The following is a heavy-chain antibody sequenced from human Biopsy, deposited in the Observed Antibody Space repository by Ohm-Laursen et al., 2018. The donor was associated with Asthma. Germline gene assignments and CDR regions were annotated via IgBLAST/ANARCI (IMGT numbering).Heavy chain of an antibody. CDR3: ARNLPGYTYGPFED. Sequence: PSETLSLTCTVSGASITTSPSYWSWLRLLPGKGLEWIGCIYYSGETFFNPSLKNPLFMSLDSSKNQFSLKMTSVTVADTAAYFCARNLPGYTYGPFEDWGQGTLVTVSS. CDR1: GASITTSPSY. CDR2: IYYSGET. J-gene: IGHJ4*02. D-gene: IGHD5-18*01. V-gene: IGHV4-31*01.